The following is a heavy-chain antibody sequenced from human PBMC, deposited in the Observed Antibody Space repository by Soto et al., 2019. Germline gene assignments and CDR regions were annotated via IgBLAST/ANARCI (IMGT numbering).Heavy chain of an antibody. CDR1: GGSISSSSYY. D-gene: IGHD3-22*01. CDR2: IYYSGST. CDR3: ARSVLRDSSGYYWDN. Sequence: PSETLSLTCTVSGGSISSSSYYWGWIRQPPGKGLEWIGYIYYSGSTYYNPSLKSRVTISVDTSRNQFSLKLNSVTAADTAVYYCARSVLRDSSGYYWDNWGQGTLVTVSS. J-gene: IGHJ4*02. V-gene: IGHV4-39*01.